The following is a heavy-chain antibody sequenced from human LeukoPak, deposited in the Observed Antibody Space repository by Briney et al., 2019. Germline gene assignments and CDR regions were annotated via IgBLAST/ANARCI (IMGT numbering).Heavy chain of an antibody. V-gene: IGHV1-18*04. CDR1: GYTFTGYY. J-gene: IGHJ4*02. CDR3: VGGSSRALCHY. D-gene: IGHD6-13*01. CDR2: ISAYNGNT. Sequence: ASVKVSCKASGYTFTGYYMHWVRQAPGQGLEWMGWISAYNGNTNYAQKLQGRVTMTTDTSTSTAYMELRSLRSDDTAVYYCVGGSSRALCHYWGQGTLVTVSS.